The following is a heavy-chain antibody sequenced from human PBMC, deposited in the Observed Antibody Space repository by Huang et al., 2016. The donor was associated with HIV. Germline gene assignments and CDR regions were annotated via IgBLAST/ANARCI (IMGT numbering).Heavy chain of an antibody. CDR3: ARVGGVAAGTFGTFDI. J-gene: IGHJ3*02. CDR2: ISSSSSNI. V-gene: IGHV3-21*01. D-gene: IGHD6-19*01. Sequence: EVQLVESGGGLVKPGGSLRLSCAASGFTFSSYSRNWVRQATGKGLEWVSAISSSSSNIYYADSVKGRFTISRDNAKNSLYLQMNSLRAEDTAVYYCARVGGVAAGTFGTFDIWGQGTMVTVSS. CDR1: GFTFSSYS.